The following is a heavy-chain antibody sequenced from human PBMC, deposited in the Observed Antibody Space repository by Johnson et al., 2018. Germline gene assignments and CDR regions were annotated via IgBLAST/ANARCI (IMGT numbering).Heavy chain of an antibody. CDR2: IYVDGSTT. V-gene: IGHV3-74*01. D-gene: IGHD4-17*01. Sequence: VRLQESGGGLVQPGGSLRLSCAASGFTFSSYWMHWVRQAPGKGLVWVSRIYVDGSTTNYADSVKGRFTISRDNSKNTLYLQMTSLRGEDTAVYYCARDSDYGDYWAGAFDVWGQGTMVTVSS. J-gene: IGHJ3*01. CDR3: ARDSDYGDYWAGAFDV. CDR1: GFTFSSYW.